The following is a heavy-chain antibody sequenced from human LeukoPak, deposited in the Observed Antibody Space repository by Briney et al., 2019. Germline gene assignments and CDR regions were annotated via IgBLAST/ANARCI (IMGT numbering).Heavy chain of an antibody. J-gene: IGHJ4*02. D-gene: IGHD5-24*01. Sequence: SETLSLTCTVSGGSISDYYWGWFRQPPGKGLEWIGYIHDSGRTNYNASLKGRASISVDTSRRQFSLKLTSVTAADTAIYYCTKGGGWLTDYWGQETLVTVSS. V-gene: IGHV4-59*01. CDR1: GGSISDYY. CDR3: TKGGGWLTDY. CDR2: IHDSGRT.